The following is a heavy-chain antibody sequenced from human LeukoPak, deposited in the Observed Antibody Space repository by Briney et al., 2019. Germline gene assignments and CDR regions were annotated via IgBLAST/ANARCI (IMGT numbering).Heavy chain of an antibody. V-gene: IGHV4-59*01. D-gene: IGHD2-2*01. CDR2: IYYSGCT. Sequence: PSETLSLTCTVSGGSISSYYRSWIRQPPGKGLEWIGYIYYSGCTNYNPSLKSRVTISVDTSKNQFSLKLSSVTAADTAVYYCARDIVVVPAATDYYYYMDVWGKGTTVTVSS. CDR3: ARDIVVVPAATDYYYYMDV. CDR1: GGSISSYY. J-gene: IGHJ6*03.